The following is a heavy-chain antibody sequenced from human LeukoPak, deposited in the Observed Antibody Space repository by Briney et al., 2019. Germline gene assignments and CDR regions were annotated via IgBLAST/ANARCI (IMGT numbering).Heavy chain of an antibody. CDR3: ATDSIFGVVIDYYYYMDV. CDR2: ISGSGSRT. J-gene: IGHJ6*03. V-gene: IGHV3-23*01. D-gene: IGHD3-3*02. CDR1: GLTFRNYL. Sequence: GGSLRLSCAASGLTFRNYLVTWVRQAPGKGLEWVSGISGSGSRTYYSDSVKGRFTISRDNSKSTLYLQMNSVRAEDTAVYYCATDSIFGVVIDYYYYMDVWGKGTTVIVSS.